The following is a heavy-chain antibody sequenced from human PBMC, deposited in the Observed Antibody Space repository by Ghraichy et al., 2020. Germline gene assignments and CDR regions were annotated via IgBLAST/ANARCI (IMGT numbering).Heavy chain of an antibody. CDR3: ARGLQRGTPGYYFES. CDR2: INWDASST. CDR1: GFTFDDYT. D-gene: IGHD2-15*01. J-gene: IGHJ4*02. Sequence: GGSLRLSCAASGFTFDDYTMFWVRQAPGKGLEWVSPINWDASSTYYADSVKGRFTISRDNKKNFLYLQINSLRIEDTALYYCARGLQRGTPGYYFESWGQGTMVPVSP. V-gene: IGHV3-43*01.